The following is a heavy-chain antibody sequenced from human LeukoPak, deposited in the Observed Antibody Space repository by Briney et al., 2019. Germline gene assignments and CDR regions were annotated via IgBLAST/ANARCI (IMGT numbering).Heavy chain of an antibody. J-gene: IGHJ5*02. D-gene: IGHD3-10*01. CDR3: ARGRRYYYGSGSYWYNWFDP. V-gene: IGHV4-34*01. CDR2: INHSGST. Sequence: SSETLSLTCAVYGGSFSGYYWSWIRQPPVKGLEWIGEINHSGSTNYNPSLKSRVTISVDTSKNQFSLKLSSVTAADTAVYYCARGRRYYYGSGSYWYNWFDPWGQGTLVTVSS. CDR1: GGSFSGYY.